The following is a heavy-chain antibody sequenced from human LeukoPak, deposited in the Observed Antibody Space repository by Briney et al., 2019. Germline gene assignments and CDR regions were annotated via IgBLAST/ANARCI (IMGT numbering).Heavy chain of an antibody. CDR2: ISTYNGNT. CDR3: AGAGPYRGSYPYHFDY. V-gene: IGHV1-18*01. J-gene: IGHJ4*02. Sequence: ASVKVSCKASGYTFTSYGISWVRQAPGQGLEWMGWISTYNGNTNYAQKLQGRVTMTTDTATSTAYMELRSLRSDDTAVDYWAGAGPYRGSYPYHFDYWGQVILVSVSS. CDR1: GYTFTSYG. D-gene: IGHD1-26*01.